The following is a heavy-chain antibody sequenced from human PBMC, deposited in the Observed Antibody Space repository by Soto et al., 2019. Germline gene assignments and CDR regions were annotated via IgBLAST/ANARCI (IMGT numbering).Heavy chain of an antibody. CDR1: GFTFSSYS. Sequence: EVQLVESGGGLVKPGGSLRLSCAASGFTFSSYSMNWVRQAPGKGLEWVSSISSSSSYIYYADSVKGRFTISRDNAKNSLYLQMNSLRAEDTAVYYCAREGLYCSGGSCYSGLDYWGQGTLVTVSS. D-gene: IGHD2-15*01. CDR2: ISSSSSYI. CDR3: AREGLYCSGGSCYSGLDY. J-gene: IGHJ4*02. V-gene: IGHV3-21*01.